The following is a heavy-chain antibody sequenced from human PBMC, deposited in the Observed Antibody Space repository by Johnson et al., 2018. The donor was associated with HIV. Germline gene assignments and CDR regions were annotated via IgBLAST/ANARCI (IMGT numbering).Heavy chain of an antibody. CDR3: ARASGFDM. CDR2: ISYDGSNK. J-gene: IGHJ3*02. CDR1: RFTFSSYA. D-gene: IGHD1-26*01. V-gene: IGHV3-30*04. Sequence: QVQLVESGGGVVQPGRSLRLSCAASRFTFSSYAMHWVRQAPGKGLEWVAVISYDGSNKYYADSVKGRFTISRDNAKNSLYLQMNSLRVDDTAVYYCARASGFDMWGQGTMVTVSS.